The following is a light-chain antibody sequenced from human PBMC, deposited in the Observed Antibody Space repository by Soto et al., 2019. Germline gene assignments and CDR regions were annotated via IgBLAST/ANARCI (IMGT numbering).Light chain of an antibody. CDR2: EVS. Sequence: QSALTQPASVSGSPGQSITISCTGTSSDVDTYKYVSWYQQHPGKAPKLMIYEVSYRPSGVSDRFSGSKSGNTASLTISGLQAEDEADYYCCSYAGSTTRVHFGGGTKLTVL. CDR1: SSDVDTYKY. CDR3: CSYAGSTTRVH. V-gene: IGLV2-14*01. J-gene: IGLJ2*01.